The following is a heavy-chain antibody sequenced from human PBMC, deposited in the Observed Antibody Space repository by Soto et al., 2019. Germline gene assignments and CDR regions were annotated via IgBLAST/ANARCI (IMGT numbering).Heavy chain of an antibody. J-gene: IGHJ6*03. V-gene: IGHV4-61*01. D-gene: IGHD6-13*01. CDR2: IYYSGST. Sequence: SETLSLTCTVSGGSISSSSYYWSWIRQPPGKGLEWIGYIYYSGSTNYNPSLKSRVTISVDTSKNQFSLKLSSVTAADTAVYYCARGFRSSWSDYYYYMDVWGKGTTVTVSS. CDR1: GGSISSSSYY. CDR3: ARGFRSSWSDYYYYMDV.